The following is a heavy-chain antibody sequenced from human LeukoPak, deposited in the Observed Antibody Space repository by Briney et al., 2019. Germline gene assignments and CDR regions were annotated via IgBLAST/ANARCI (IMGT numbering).Heavy chain of an antibody. V-gene: IGHV4-34*01. D-gene: IGHD2/OR15-2a*01. CDR2: INHIGGT. CDR1: GGSFSGYY. J-gene: IGHJ6*02. CDR3: KLWSYYYNMDV. Sequence: SETLSLTRAVFGGSFSGYYWSWIRHPPGKGLEWIGEINHIGGTYYIPSLKSPLTISVHTSKNQLSLKLTSVTAADTAVYYCKLWSYYYNMDVWGQGTTVTVSS.